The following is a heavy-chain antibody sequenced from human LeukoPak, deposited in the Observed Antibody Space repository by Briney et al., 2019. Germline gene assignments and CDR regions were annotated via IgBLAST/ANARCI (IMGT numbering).Heavy chain of an antibody. D-gene: IGHD2-2*01. Sequence: GGSLRLLCATSGFSFSSYAMTWVRQARGKGLDWVSSISYSGSRTHYADSVMGRFTISRDNSKNTLYLQMNSLRAEDTAVYYCAKEYCSSTSCFRAEYFQHWGQGTLVTVSS. CDR2: ISYSGSRT. V-gene: IGHV3-23*01. CDR1: GFSFSSYA. J-gene: IGHJ1*01. CDR3: AKEYCSSTSCFRAEYFQH.